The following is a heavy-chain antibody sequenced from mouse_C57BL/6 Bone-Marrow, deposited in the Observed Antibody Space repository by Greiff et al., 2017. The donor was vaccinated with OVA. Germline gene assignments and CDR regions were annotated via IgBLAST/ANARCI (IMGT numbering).Heavy chain of an antibody. V-gene: IGHV1-15*01. Sequence: QVQLQQSGAELVRPGASVTLSCKASGYTFTDYEMQWVKQTPVHGLEWIGAIDPETGGTAYNQKFKGKAILTADKSYSTAYMERRSLTSEDSAVYYSTRGGYGSSDRYFDVWGTGTTVTVSS. J-gene: IGHJ1*03. D-gene: IGHD1-1*01. CDR1: GYTFTDYE. CDR3: TRGGYGSSDRYFDV. CDR2: IDPETGGT.